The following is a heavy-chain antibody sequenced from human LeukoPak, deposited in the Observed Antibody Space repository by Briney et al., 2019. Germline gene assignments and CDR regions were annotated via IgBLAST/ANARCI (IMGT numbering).Heavy chain of an antibody. CDR1: GGSISSYY. D-gene: IGHD1-7*01. V-gene: IGHV4-59*01. CDR3: ARGSRELYYFDY. Sequence: SETLSLTCTVSGGSISSYYWSWIRQPPGKGLEWIGYIYYSGSTNYNPSLKSRVTISVDASKNQFSLKLSSVTAADTAVYYCARGSRELYYFDYWGQGTLVTVSS. J-gene: IGHJ4*02. CDR2: IYYSGST.